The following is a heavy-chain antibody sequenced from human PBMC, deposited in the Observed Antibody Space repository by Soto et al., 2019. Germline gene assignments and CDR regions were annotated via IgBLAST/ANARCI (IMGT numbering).Heavy chain of an antibody. CDR1: GGSISSYY. Sequence: PSETLSLTCTVSGGSISSYYWSWIRQPPGKGLEWIGYIYYSGSTNYNPSLKSRVTISVDTSKNQFSLKLSSVTAADTAVYYCARSRWFDPWGQGTPVTVSS. CDR3: ARSRWFDP. J-gene: IGHJ5*02. V-gene: IGHV4-59*08. CDR2: IYYSGST.